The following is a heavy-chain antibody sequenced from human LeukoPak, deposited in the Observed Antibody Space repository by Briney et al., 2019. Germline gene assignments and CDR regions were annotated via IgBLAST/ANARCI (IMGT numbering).Heavy chain of an antibody. J-gene: IGHJ4*02. Sequence: SETLSLTCAVYGGSFSGYYWSWIRQPPGKGLEWIGEINHSGSTNYNPSLKSRVTISVDTSKNQLSLKLSSVTAADTAVYYCARGYDSSGYLDYWGQGTLVTVSS. CDR2: INHSGST. CDR1: GGSFSGYY. CDR3: ARGYDSSGYLDY. D-gene: IGHD3-22*01. V-gene: IGHV4-34*01.